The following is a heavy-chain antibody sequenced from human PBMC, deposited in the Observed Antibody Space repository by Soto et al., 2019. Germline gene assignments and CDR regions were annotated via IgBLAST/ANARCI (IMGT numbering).Heavy chain of an antibody. Sequence: QVQLVESGGGLVKPGGSLRLSCAASGFTFSDYHMSWSRQAPGKGLECVSYINSDSSTIYYADSVKGRFTISRDNAKNSLYLRMDSLRAEDTAVYYCAGEAGGGRFDPWGQGALVTVSS. V-gene: IGHV3-11*01. J-gene: IGHJ5*02. CDR3: AGEAGGGRFDP. D-gene: IGHD2-8*02. CDR1: GFTFSDYH. CDR2: INSDSSTI.